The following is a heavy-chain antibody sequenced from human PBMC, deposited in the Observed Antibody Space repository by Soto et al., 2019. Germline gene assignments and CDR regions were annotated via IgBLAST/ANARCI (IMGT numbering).Heavy chain of an antibody. V-gene: IGHV5-51*01. CDR2: IYPGDSDT. Sequence: PGESLKISCKGSGYTFTNYWIGWVRQMPGKGLEWMGIIYPGDSDTKYNPSFQGQVTISADKSITTTYLQWSSLKASDTAIYYCAASVFYYGMDVWGQGTTVTVSS. CDR1: GYTFTNYW. J-gene: IGHJ6*02. CDR3: AASVFYYGMDV.